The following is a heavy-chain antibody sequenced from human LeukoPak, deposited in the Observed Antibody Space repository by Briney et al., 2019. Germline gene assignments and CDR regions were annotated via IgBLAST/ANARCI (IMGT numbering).Heavy chain of an antibody. V-gene: IGHV1-2*02. CDR1: GYIFINDY. D-gene: IGHD3-3*01. CDR2: INPNSGGT. Sequence: GASVKVSCKASGYIFINDYMYWVRQAPGQGLEWMGWINPNSGGTNYAQKFQGRVTMTRDTSISTAYMELSRLRSDDTAVYYCARVPTYYDFWSGYYPTRFDPWGQGTLVTVSS. CDR3: ARVPTYYDFWSGYYPTRFDP. J-gene: IGHJ5*02.